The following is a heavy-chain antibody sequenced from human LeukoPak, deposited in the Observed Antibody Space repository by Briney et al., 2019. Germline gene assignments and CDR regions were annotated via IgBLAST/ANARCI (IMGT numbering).Heavy chain of an antibody. CDR3: AQTQARVLYDFWSGYWGWFDP. CDR2: IYYSGST. CDR1: GGSISSNSYY. D-gene: IGHD3-3*01. Sequence: SETLSLTCTVSGGSISSNSYYWGWIRQPPGKGLEWIGSIYYSGSTYYNPSLKSRVTISVDTSKNQFSLKLSSVTAADTAVYYCAQTQARVLYDFWSGYWGWFDPWGQGTLVTVSS. J-gene: IGHJ5*02. V-gene: IGHV4-39*01.